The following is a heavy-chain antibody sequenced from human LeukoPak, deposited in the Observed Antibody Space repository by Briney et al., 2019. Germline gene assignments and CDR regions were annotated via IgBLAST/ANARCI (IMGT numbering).Heavy chain of an antibody. CDR3: EKDQAEYYYDSSGYWLY. Sequence: GGPLRLSCAASGFTFSSYAMSGAREAPGKGPEGGAALSASGGRIYSADPEKGRFNISRENSTNTLYLQMNSLRAEDTAVYYCEKDQAEYYYDSSGYWLYWGQGTLVTVSS. V-gene: IGHV3-23*01. D-gene: IGHD3-22*01. J-gene: IGHJ4*02. CDR1: GFTFSSYA. CDR2: LSASGGRI.